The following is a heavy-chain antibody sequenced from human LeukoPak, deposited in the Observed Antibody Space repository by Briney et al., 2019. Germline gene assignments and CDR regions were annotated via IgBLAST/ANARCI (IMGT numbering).Heavy chain of an antibody. CDR2: IVVGSGNT. CDR1: GFTFTSSA. Sequence: SVKVSCKASGFTFTSSAVQWVRQARGQRLEWIGWIVVGSGNTNYAQKFQERVTITRDMSTSTAYMELSSLRSEDTAVYYCAKADRGYGDDYYFDYWGQGTLVTVSS. CDR3: AKADRGYGDDYYFDY. D-gene: IGHD4-17*01. V-gene: IGHV1-58*01. J-gene: IGHJ4*02.